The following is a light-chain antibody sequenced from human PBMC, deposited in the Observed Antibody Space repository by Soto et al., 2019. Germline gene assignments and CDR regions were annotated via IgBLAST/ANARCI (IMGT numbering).Light chain of an antibody. CDR2: DGS. V-gene: IGLV2-23*01. J-gene: IGLJ2*01. CDR1: SSDVGRYKL. CDR3: CSFADKSLV. Sequence: QSALTQPDSVSGSPGQSITIYCTGTSSDVGRYKLVSWYQQYPGKAPRLVIYDGSKRPSGVSNRFSGSKSGNTASLTISGLQAEDEAEYYCCSFADKSLVFVGGTKVTVL.